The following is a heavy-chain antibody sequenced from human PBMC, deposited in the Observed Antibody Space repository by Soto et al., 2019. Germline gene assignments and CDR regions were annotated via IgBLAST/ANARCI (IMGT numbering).Heavy chain of an antibody. J-gene: IGHJ6*02. V-gene: IGHV1-69*13. Sequence: SVKVSCKASGGTFSSYAISWVRQAPGQGLEWMGGIIPIFGTANYAQKFQGRVTITADESTSTAYMELSSLRSEDTAVYYCVVTYYYDSSGYFSRYYYYGMDVRGQGTTVTISS. CDR2: IIPIFGTA. CDR1: GGTFSSYA. D-gene: IGHD3-22*01. CDR3: VVTYYYDSSGYFSRYYYYGMDV.